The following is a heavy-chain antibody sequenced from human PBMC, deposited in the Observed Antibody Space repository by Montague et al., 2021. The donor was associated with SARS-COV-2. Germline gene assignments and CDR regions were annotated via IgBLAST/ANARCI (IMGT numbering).Heavy chain of an antibody. Sequence: SLRLSCAASGLTVNSNFMTWVRQAPGKGLEWVSVIYAGGGTDYADSVKGRFTVSRDNSKNTLYLQMNSLRVGDTALYYCASGLGYGDYGDYWGQGTLVTVSS. V-gene: IGHV3-53*01. CDR1: GLTVNSNF. CDR2: IYAGGGT. D-gene: IGHD4-17*01. CDR3: ASGLGYGDYGDY. J-gene: IGHJ4*02.